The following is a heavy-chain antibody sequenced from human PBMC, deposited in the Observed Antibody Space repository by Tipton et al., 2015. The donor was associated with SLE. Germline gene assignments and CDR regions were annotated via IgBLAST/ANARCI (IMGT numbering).Heavy chain of an antibody. D-gene: IGHD3-3*01. Sequence: SLRLSCAVSGFTFSSCSMSWVRQAPGKALEWVSSISSGSTYIYYADSVKGRFTISRDNAKNSLYLQMNSLRAEDTAVYYCARPIFGVVNPFDYWGQGTLVTVSS. J-gene: IGHJ4*02. CDR1: GFTFSSCS. CDR3: ARPIFGVVNPFDY. V-gene: IGHV3-21*01. CDR2: ISSGSTYI.